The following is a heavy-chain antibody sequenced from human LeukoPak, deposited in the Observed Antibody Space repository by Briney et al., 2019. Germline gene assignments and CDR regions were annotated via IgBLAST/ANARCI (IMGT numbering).Heavy chain of an antibody. J-gene: IGHJ4*02. V-gene: IGHV3-23*01. Sequence: GGSLRLSCAASGFTFSSHAMSWVRQAPGRGLEWVSVISGSCGSTYYADSVKGRFTISRDNSKDTLYLQMNSLRAEDTAVYYCAKDQDLTMVRGIPAPHYFDYWGQGSLVTVSS. D-gene: IGHD3-10*01. CDR2: ISGSCGST. CDR3: AKDQDLTMVRGIPAPHYFDY. CDR1: GFTFSSHA.